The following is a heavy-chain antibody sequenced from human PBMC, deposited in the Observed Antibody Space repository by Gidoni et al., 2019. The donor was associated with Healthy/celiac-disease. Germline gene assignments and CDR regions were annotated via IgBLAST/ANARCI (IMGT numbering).Heavy chain of an antibody. CDR2: INHSGST. Sequence: QVQLQQLGAGLLKPSETLSLTCAVYAGSFSGYYWSGTRQPPGKGLELIGEINHSGSTNHNPSLKSRVTISVDTSKNQFSLKLSSVTAADTAVYYCARGQGYCSGGSCRIYFDYWGQGTLVTVSS. D-gene: IGHD2-15*01. CDR3: ARGQGYCSGGSCRIYFDY. J-gene: IGHJ4*02. V-gene: IGHV4-34*01. CDR1: AGSFSGYY.